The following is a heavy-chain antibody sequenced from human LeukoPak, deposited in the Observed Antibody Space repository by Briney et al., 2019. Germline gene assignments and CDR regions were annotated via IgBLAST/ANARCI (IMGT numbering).Heavy chain of an antibody. CDR2: IWYDGSNK. Sequence: PGRSLRLSCAASGFTFSSYGMHWVRQAPGKGLEWVAVIWYDGSNKYYADSVKGRFTISRDNSKNTLYLQMNSLRAEDTAVYYCARGPHDYGDYYAYMDVWGKGTTVTVSS. V-gene: IGHV3-33*01. D-gene: IGHD4-17*01. CDR3: ARGPHDYGDYYAYMDV. J-gene: IGHJ6*03. CDR1: GFTFSSYG.